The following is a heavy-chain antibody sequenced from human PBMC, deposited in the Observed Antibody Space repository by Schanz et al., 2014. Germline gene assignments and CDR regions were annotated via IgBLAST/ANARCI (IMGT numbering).Heavy chain of an antibody. CDR2: IYYRGNT. CDR3: ARRIWDGDYYYFDY. V-gene: IGHV4-59*08. D-gene: IGHD4-17*01. J-gene: IGHJ4*02. Sequence: QVQLQESGPGLVKPSETLSLTCTVSGGSISSYYWSWIRQPPGKGLEWIGFIYYRGNTNYNPSLTSRVTISVDTSKSKFSLNLSSVPAADTAVYYCARRIWDGDYYYFDYWGQGTLVTVSS. CDR1: GGSISSYY.